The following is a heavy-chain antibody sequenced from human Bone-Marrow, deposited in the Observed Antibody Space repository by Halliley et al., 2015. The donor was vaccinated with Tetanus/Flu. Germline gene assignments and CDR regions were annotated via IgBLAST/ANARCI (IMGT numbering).Heavy chain of an antibody. Sequence: GGMGVLSPGDSHTRYRPSFQGRVPLSADKSISPAYLQWSSLKASDTAMYFCARDTRGYYYHFDYWGQGTLVTVSS. D-gene: IGHD3-22*01. CDR2: LSPGDSHT. V-gene: IGHV5-51*01. J-gene: IGHJ4*02. CDR3: ARDTRGYYYHFDY.